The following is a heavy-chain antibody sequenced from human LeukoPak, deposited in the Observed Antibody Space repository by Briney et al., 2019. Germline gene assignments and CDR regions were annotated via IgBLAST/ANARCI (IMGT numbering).Heavy chain of an antibody. D-gene: IGHD3-10*01. J-gene: IGHJ4*02. CDR2: IYYSGST. CDR1: GGSISSYY. CDR3: ASYYARLSYFDS. V-gene: IGHV4-59*08. Sequence: PSETLSLTCTVSGGSISSYYWSWIRQPPGKGLEWIGYIYYSGSTNYNPSLKSRVTISVDTSKNQFSLKLSSVTAADTAVYYCASYYARLSYFDSWGQGTLVTVSS.